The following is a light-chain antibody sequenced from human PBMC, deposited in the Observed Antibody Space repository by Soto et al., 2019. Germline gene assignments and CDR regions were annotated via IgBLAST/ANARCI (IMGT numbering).Light chain of an antibody. Sequence: QSALTQPASVSGSPGQSITISCTGTSSDVGGYNYVSWYQQHPGKAPKLMIYDVSNRPSGVSNRFSGSKSGNTASLTISGRQAEDEVDYYCSSYTSSSTLLYVFGTGTKVTVL. CDR3: SSYTSSSTLLYV. V-gene: IGLV2-14*01. CDR1: SSDVGGYNY. J-gene: IGLJ1*01. CDR2: DVS.